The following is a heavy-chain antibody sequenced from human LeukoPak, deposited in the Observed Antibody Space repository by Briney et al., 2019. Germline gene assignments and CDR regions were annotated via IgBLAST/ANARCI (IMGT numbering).Heavy chain of an antibody. CDR2: INWSGDRT. CDR1: GFTFDDYG. D-gene: IGHD3-22*01. J-gene: IGHJ4*02. Sequence: GGSLRLSCAASGFTFDDYGMSWVRQVPGKGLEWVSGINWSGDRTGYADSVKGRFTISRDNSKNTLYLQMNSLRAEDTAVYYCASLSPLYYDSSGYSYWGQGTLVTVSS. CDR3: ASLSPLYYDSSGYSY. V-gene: IGHV3-20*04.